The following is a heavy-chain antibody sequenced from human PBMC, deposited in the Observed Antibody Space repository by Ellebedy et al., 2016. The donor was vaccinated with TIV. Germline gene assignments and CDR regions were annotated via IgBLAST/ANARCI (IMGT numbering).Heavy chain of an antibody. CDR3: GKDILPGGMDV. V-gene: IGHV3-9*02. CDR2: MDWASGRI. D-gene: IGHD1-14*01. Sequence: SLKISCEASGFSSSNAWMNWVRQAPGKGLEWVAGMDWASGRIDYADSVKGRFTISRNNAENSLNLQMNSLRTEDTAFYYCGKDILPGGMDVWGQGTTVTVSS. CDR1: GFSSSNAW. J-gene: IGHJ6*02.